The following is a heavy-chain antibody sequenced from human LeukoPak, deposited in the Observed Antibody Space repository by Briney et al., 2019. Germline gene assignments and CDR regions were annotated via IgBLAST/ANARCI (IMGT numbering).Heavy chain of an antibody. CDR1: GFTFSSYG. Sequence: GGSLRLSCAASGFTFSSYGMHWVRQAPGKGLEWVAFIRYDGSNKYYADSVKGRFTISRDNSKNTLYLQMNSLRAEDTAVYYCATMDTANEGYFDYWGQGTLVTVSS. CDR3: ATMDTANEGYFDY. CDR2: IRYDGSNK. D-gene: IGHD5-18*01. V-gene: IGHV3-30*02. J-gene: IGHJ4*02.